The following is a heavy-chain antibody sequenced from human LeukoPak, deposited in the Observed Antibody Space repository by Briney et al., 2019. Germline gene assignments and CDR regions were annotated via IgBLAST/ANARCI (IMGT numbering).Heavy chain of an antibody. CDR2: IYYSGST. Sequence: SETLSLTCTVSGGSISSSSYYWGWLRQPPGKGLEWIGSIYYSGSTYYNPSLKSRVTISVDTSKNQFSLKLSSVTAADTAVYYCARWLAAAGTNAFDIWGQGTMVTVSS. CDR1: GGSISSSSYY. CDR3: ARWLAAAGTNAFDI. D-gene: IGHD6-13*01. V-gene: IGHV4-39*07. J-gene: IGHJ3*02.